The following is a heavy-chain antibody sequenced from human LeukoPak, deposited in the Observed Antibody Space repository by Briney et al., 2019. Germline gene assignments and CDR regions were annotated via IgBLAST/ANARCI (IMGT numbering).Heavy chain of an antibody. CDR2: IFYTGT. CDR1: GGSISGYY. D-gene: IGHD2-15*01. V-gene: IGHV4-59*01. Sequence: TSETLSLTCSVSGGSISGYYWSWIRQPPGKGLQWMGYIFYTGTNYNPSIKTQFIISEDTSKNRLSLKLFSVTAADTAVYYCARMRGTVVVEDAYDVWGQGTLLTVS. J-gene: IGHJ3*01. CDR3: ARMRGTVVVEDAYDV.